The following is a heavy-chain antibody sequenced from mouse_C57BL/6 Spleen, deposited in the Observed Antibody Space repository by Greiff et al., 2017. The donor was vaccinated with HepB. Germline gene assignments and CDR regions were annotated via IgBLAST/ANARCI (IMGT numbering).Heavy chain of an antibody. V-gene: IGHV1-69*01. CDR2: IDPSDSYT. CDR1: GYTFTSYW. CDR3: ARFGYLYYFDY. J-gene: IGHJ2*01. Sequence: VQLQQSGAELVMPGASVKLSCKASGYTFTSYWMHWVKQRPGQGLEWIGEIDPSDSYTNYNQKFKGKSTLTVDKSSSTAYMQLSSLTSEDSAVYYCARFGYLYYFDYWGQGTTLTVSS.